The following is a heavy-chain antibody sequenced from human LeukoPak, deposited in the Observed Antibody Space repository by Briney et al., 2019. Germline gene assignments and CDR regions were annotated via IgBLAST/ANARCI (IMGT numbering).Heavy chain of an antibody. CDR2: ISAYNGNT. D-gene: IGHD6-19*01. V-gene: IGHV1-18*01. CDR3: ARVEYSSGWYPFDY. J-gene: IGHJ4*02. Sequence: ASVKVSCKASGYTFTSYGISWVRQAPGQGLEWMGWISAYNGNTNYAQKLQGRVTMTTDTSTSTAYMELRSLRSDDTAVYYCARVEYSSGWYPFDYWGLGTLVTVSS. CDR1: GYTFTSYG.